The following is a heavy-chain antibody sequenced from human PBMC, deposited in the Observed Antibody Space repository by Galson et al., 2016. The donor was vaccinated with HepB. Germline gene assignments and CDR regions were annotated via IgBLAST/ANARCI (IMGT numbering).Heavy chain of an antibody. J-gene: IGHJ4*02. CDR3: ASRAA. CDR2: FHGGANT. D-gene: IGHD2-15*01. V-gene: IGHV3-53*01. Sequence: SLRLSCAASGYTVGSDFMTWVRQAPGKGLGWVSMFHGGANTYYADSVKGRFTISRDTSKNTLYLQMNSLSVEDTAIYYCASRAAWGQGTLVTVSS. CDR1: GYTVGSDF.